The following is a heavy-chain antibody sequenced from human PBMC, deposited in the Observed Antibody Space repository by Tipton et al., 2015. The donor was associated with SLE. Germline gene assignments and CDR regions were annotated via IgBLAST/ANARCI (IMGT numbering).Heavy chain of an antibody. Sequence: TLSLTCTVSGGSISSGSYYWTWIRQPAGKGLEWIGRVYTSGSTNYNPSLKSRVTISADTSKNQFSLKVSSVTAADTAVYYCAREPAASGWFDPWGQGTLVTVSS. CDR3: AREPAASGWFDP. V-gene: IGHV4-61*02. D-gene: IGHD2-2*01. J-gene: IGHJ5*02. CDR1: GGSISSGSYY. CDR2: VYTSGST.